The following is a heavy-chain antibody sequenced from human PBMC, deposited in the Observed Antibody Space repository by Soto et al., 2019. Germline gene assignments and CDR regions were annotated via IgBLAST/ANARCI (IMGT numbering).Heavy chain of an antibody. V-gene: IGHV3-23*01. CDR2: ISGSGDST. D-gene: IGHD2-2*01. J-gene: IGHJ6*03. Sequence: GGSLRLSCAASGFAFSSYPMSWVRQAPGKGLEWVSVISGSGDSTNYADSVKDRFTISRDNSKNSLYLQMNSLRVEDTAIYYCAKSSSWAHYYYTDVWGKGTTVTVSS. CDR1: GFAFSSYP. CDR3: AKSSSWAHYYYTDV.